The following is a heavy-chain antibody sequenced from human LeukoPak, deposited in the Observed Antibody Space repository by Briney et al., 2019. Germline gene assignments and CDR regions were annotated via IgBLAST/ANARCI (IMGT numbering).Heavy chain of an antibody. CDR2: IRSKAYGGTT. J-gene: IGHJ4*02. Sequence: GGSLRLSCTASGFTFGDYAMSWFRQAPGKGLEWVGFIRSKAYGGTTEYAASVKGRFSISRDDSKSIAYLQMNSLKTEDTAVYYCTRDVRWGLLRFDYWGQGTLVTVSS. V-gene: IGHV3-49*03. CDR3: TRDVRWGLLRFDY. D-gene: IGHD1-26*01. CDR1: GFTFGDYA.